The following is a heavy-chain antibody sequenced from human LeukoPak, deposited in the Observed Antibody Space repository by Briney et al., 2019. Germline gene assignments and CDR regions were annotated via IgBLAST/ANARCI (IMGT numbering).Heavy chain of an antibody. Sequence: GGSLRLSCAASGFTFSSYWMSWVRQAPGKGLEWVANINQDGSEKYYVDSVKGRFTISRDNAKNSLYLQMNSLRAEDTAVYYCARDVATIINWFDPWGQGTLVTVSS. D-gene: IGHD5-24*01. CDR1: GFTFSSYW. CDR2: INQDGSEK. V-gene: IGHV3-7*01. J-gene: IGHJ5*02. CDR3: ARDVATIINWFDP.